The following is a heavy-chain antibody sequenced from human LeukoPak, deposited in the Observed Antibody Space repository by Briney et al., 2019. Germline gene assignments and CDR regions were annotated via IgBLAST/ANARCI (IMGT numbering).Heavy chain of an antibody. J-gene: IGHJ4*02. CDR1: GFTFSSYA. CDR3: ARDPCSSTSCYTGDY. Sequence: QPGRSLRLSCAASGFTFSSYAMPWVRQAPGKGLEWVAVISYDGSNKYYADSVKGRFTISRDNSKNTLYLQMNSLRAEDTAVYYCARDPCSSTSCYTGDYWGQGTLVTVSS. V-gene: IGHV3-30-3*01. D-gene: IGHD2-2*02. CDR2: ISYDGSNK.